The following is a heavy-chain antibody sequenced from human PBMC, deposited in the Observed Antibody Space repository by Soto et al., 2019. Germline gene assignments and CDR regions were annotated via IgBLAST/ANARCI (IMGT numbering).Heavy chain of an antibody. D-gene: IGHD3-10*01. CDR1: GGSFSDYY. CDR2: INHSGST. V-gene: IGHV4-34*01. Sequence: SETLSLTCAVYGGSFSDYYWSWIRQPPGKGLEWIGEINHSGSTNYNPSLKSRVTISVDTSKNQFSLKLSSVTAADTAVYYCASLVRGVINWGQGTLVTVSS. J-gene: IGHJ4*02. CDR3: ASLVRGVIN.